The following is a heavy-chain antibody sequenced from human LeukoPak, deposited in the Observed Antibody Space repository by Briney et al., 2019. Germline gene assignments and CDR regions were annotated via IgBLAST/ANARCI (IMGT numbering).Heavy chain of an antibody. J-gene: IGHJ6*03. Sequence: ASVKVSCRASGGTFSSYAISWVRQAPGQGLEWMGGIIPIFGTANYAQKFQGRVTITTDESTSTAYMELSSLRSEDTAVYYCARGLPYYDSSGYYSAYYYYYYMDVWGKGTTVTVSS. CDR3: ARGLPYYDSSGYYSAYYYYYYMDV. D-gene: IGHD3-22*01. CDR2: IIPIFGTA. CDR1: GGTFSSYA. V-gene: IGHV1-69*05.